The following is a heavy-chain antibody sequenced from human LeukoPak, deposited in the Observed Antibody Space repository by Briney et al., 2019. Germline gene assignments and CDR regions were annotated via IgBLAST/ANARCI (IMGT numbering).Heavy chain of an antibody. CDR3: ARESIVAGPGGAFDI. CDR1: GYTFTGYY. D-gene: IGHD6-19*01. Sequence: PGASVKVSCKASGYTFTGYYMHWVRQAPGQGLEWMGWINPNSGGTNYAQKFQGRVTMTRDTSTSTVYMELSSLRSEDTAVYYCARESIVAGPGGAFDIWGQGTMVTVSS. V-gene: IGHV1-2*02. CDR2: INPNSGGT. J-gene: IGHJ3*02.